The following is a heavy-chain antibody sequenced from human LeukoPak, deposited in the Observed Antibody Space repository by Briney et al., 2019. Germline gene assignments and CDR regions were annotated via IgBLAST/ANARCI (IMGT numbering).Heavy chain of an antibody. Sequence: SETLSLTCTVSGGSISSYYWSWIRQPPGKGLEWIGYIYHSGSTYYNPSLKSRVTISVDRSKNQFSLKLSSVTAADTAVYYCARDTPVSYWGQGTLVTVSS. V-gene: IGHV4-59*12. J-gene: IGHJ4*02. CDR3: ARDTPVSY. CDR2: IYHSGST. D-gene: IGHD2-15*01. CDR1: GGSISSYY.